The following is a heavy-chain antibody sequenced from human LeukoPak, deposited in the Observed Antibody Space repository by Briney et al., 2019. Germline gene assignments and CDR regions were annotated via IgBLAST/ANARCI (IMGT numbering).Heavy chain of an antibody. CDR2: ISESGGST. J-gene: IGHJ4*02. V-gene: IGHV3-23*01. D-gene: IGHD3-10*01. Sequence: GGSLGLSCVVSGFTFSTSAMSWVRQAPGKGLEWVSGISESGGSTYYADSVKGRFTSSRDNSKNTLYLQMNNLRAEDTAAYYCAKGSFWGQGTLVTVSS. CDR3: AKGSF. CDR1: GFTFSTSA.